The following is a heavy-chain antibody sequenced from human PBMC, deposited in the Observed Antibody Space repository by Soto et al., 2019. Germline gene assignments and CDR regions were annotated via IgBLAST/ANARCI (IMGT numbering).Heavy chain of an antibody. CDR1: GFTFSSYA. D-gene: IGHD3-3*01. CDR3: AKDHQIGVVMVGYGMDV. CDR2: ISGGGGTT. J-gene: IGHJ6*02. V-gene: IGHV3-23*01. Sequence: GGSLRLSCAASGFTFSSYAMSWVRQAPGKGLEWVSTISGGGGTTYYADSVKGRFTFSRDNSKNTLYLQMNSLRAEDTAIYYCAKDHQIGVVMVGYGMDVWGQGTTVTVSS.